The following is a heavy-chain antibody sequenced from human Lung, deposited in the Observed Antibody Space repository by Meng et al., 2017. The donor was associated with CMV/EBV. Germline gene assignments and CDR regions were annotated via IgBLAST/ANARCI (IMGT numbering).Heavy chain of an antibody. J-gene: IGHJ6*02. D-gene: IGHD3-10*01. CDR3: SSALVRRVTTYYYYLYGLDV. CDR2: IIPMIDKA. Sequence: SVXVSXKASGGTFSKYAFSWVRQAPGQGLEWMGGIIPMIDKAHYAQKFQGVVTITADKSTSTAYMELSSLKSDDTAVYYCSSALVRRVTTYYYYLYGLDVWXQGTXVTVSS. CDR1: GGTFSKYA. V-gene: IGHV1-69*10.